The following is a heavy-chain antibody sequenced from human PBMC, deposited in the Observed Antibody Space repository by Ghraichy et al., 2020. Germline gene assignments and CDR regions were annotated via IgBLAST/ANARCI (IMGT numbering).Heavy chain of an antibody. J-gene: IGHJ4*02. CDR2: FDPEDGET. Sequence: ASVKVSCKVSGYTLTELSMHWVRQAPGKGLEWMGGFDPEDGETIYAQKFQGRVTMTEDTSTDTAYMELSSLRSEDTAVYYCATDPTYSTGGAPADYSNHDNSDYWGQGTLVTVSS. CDR3: ATDPTYSTGGAPADYSNHDNSDY. V-gene: IGHV1-24*01. CDR1: GYTLTELS. D-gene: IGHD4-11*01.